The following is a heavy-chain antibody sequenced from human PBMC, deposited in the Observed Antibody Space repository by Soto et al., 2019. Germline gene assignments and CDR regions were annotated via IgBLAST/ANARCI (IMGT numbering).Heavy chain of an antibody. CDR1: VGSISRGDYY. D-gene: IGHD3-10*01. CDR2: IYYSGST. V-gene: IGHV4-30-4*01. J-gene: IGHJ4*02. CDR3: ARETAWFGEYHY. Sequence: LXLMGNVCVGSISRGDYYWSWIRQPPGKGLEWIGYIYYSGSTYYNTSLKSRVTISVDTSKNQFSLKLSSVTAADTAVSYCARETAWFGEYHYWGQGTLVTVYS.